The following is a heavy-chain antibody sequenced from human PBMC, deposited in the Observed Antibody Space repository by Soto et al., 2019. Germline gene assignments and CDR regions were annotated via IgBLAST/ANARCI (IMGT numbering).Heavy chain of an antibody. J-gene: IGHJ4*02. V-gene: IGHV4-59*01. CDR3: ARLYCSGGSCYPSDFYS. CDR1: GGSISSYY. D-gene: IGHD2-15*01. CDR2: IYYSGST. Sequence: PSEPLSLTCTVSGGSISSYYWSWIRQPPGKGLEWIGYIYYSGSTNYNPSLKSRVTISVDTSKNQFSLKLSSVTAADTAVYYCARLYCSGGSCYPSDFYSWCQRTLLTVSS.